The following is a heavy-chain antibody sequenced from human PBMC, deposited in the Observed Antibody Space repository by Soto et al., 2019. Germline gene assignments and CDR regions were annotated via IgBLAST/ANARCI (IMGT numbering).Heavy chain of an antibody. D-gene: IGHD1-1*01. CDR3: AAETGADTFDY. J-gene: IGHJ4*02. Sequence: QVHLVQSGDEVGEPGASVKVSCKASGYNFNDYFMHWVRQAPGQGLECMGWIKPRSGETKYEQKFNGRFTLTSDMSISTAYMEVTLVTSDDTAVYFCAAETGADTFDYWGQGTLVIVST. CDR2: IKPRSGET. V-gene: IGHV1-2*02. CDR1: GYNFNDYF.